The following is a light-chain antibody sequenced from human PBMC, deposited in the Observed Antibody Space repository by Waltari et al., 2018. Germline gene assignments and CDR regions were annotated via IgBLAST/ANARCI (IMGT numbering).Light chain of an antibody. Sequence: EIVLTQYPGTLSLSPGERATLSCRASQSIGRYLAWCQQKPDQAPRLLIYGASSRATGIPDRFSGSGSGTDFSLTISRLEPEDFAVYYCQNHERLPATFGQGTKVEIK. CDR3: QNHERLPAT. V-gene: IGKV3-20*01. CDR1: QSIGRY. CDR2: GAS. J-gene: IGKJ1*01.